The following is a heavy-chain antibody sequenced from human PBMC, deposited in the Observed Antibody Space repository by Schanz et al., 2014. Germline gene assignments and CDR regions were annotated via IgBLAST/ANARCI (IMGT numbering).Heavy chain of an antibody. J-gene: IGHJ4*02. CDR3: ARGSPENMIRGELDY. CDR2: INPIGGST. Sequence: QEQLVQSGAEVRKPGASVKVSCKASGYTFTSYGINWVRQAPGQGLEWMGIINPIGGSTTYAQKFRGAVTLTTDTSTDTAYLELTSLRSEDTAVYYCARGSPENMIRGELDYWGQGTLVTVSS. D-gene: IGHD3-10*01. V-gene: IGHV1-46*03. CDR1: GYTFTSYG.